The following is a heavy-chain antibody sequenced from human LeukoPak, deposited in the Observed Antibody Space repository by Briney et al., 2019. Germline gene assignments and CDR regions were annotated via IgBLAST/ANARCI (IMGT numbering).Heavy chain of an antibody. Sequence: GGSLRLSCAASGFTFSDYYMSWIRRAPGKGLEWVSYISSSGSTIYYADSVKGRFTISRDNAKNSLYLQMNSLRAEDTAVYYCASSVVVPAAAPDYWGQGTLVTVSS. CDR2: ISSSGSTI. CDR3: ASSVVVPAAAPDY. J-gene: IGHJ4*02. D-gene: IGHD2-2*01. V-gene: IGHV3-11*01. CDR1: GFTFSDYY.